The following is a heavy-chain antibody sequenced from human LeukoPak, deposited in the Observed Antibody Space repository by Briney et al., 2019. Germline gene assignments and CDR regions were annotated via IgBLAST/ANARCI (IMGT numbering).Heavy chain of an antibody. V-gene: IGHV3-48*03. CDR2: ISSSGSTI. J-gene: IGHJ4*02. CDR1: GFTFSSYE. CDR3: ARDWKTNPFDY. D-gene: IGHD1-1*01. Sequence: GGSLRLSCAASGFTFSSYEMNWVRQAPGKGLEWVSYISSSGSTIYYADSVKGRFTISRDNAKNSLYLQMNSLRAEDTAVYYCARDWKTNPFDYWGQGTLVTVSS.